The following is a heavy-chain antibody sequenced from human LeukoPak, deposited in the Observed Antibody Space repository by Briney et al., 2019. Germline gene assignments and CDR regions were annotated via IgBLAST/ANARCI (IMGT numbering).Heavy chain of an antibody. CDR1: GGSISSYY. Sequence: SETLSLTCTVSGGSISSYYWSWIRQPAGKGLEWIGRIYTSGSTNYNPSLKSRVTISVDTSKNQFSLKLSSVTAADTAVYYCAREPVTMVRGVIILRPGQMDVWGKGTTVTISS. J-gene: IGHJ6*04. D-gene: IGHD3-10*01. CDR2: IYTSGST. CDR3: AREPVTMVRGVIILRPGQMDV. V-gene: IGHV4-4*07.